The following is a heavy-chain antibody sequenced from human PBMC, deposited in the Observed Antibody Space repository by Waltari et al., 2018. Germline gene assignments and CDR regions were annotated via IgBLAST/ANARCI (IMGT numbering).Heavy chain of an antibody. CDR2: IYTSGST. D-gene: IGHD3-22*01. CDR3: AVIAVGSSGYYPHDAFDI. Sequence: QVQLQESGPGLVKPSQTLSLTCTVSGGFISSGSYSWSWLRQPPRRGLEWIGRIYTSGSTNYNPSLKSRVTISVDTSKNQFSLKLSSVTAADTAVYYCAVIAVGSSGYYPHDAFDIWGQGTMVTVSS. CDR1: GGFISSGSYS. J-gene: IGHJ3*02. V-gene: IGHV4-61*02.